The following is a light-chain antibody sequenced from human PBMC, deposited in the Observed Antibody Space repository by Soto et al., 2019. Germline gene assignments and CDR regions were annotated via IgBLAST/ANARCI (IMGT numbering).Light chain of an antibody. J-gene: IGKJ4*01. Sequence: DIQMTQSPSSLSASVGDRVTITCRASQSISSYLNWYQQKPGKAPKLLIYAASFLQGGFPSRFSGSVSGTDFTLTITSLQAEDFATYYCQQSYTTPLTFGGGTKVEI. CDR3: QQSYTTPLT. V-gene: IGKV1-39*01. CDR1: QSISSY. CDR2: AAS.